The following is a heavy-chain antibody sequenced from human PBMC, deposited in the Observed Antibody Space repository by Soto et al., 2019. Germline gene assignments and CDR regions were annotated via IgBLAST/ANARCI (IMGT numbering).Heavy chain of an antibody. J-gene: IGHJ6*03. CDR1: GFTFSSYW. CDR2: IKQDGSEK. Sequence: GGSLRLSCAASGFTFSSYWMSWVRQAPGKGLEWVANIKQDGSEKYYVDYVKGRFTISRDNAKNSLYLQMNSLRAEDTAVYYCARFGSGYERIYYYYYMDVWGKGTTVTVSS. D-gene: IGHD5-12*01. CDR3: ARFGSGYERIYYYYYMDV. V-gene: IGHV3-7*01.